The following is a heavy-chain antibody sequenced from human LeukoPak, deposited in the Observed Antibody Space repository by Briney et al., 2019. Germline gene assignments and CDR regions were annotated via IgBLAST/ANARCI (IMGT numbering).Heavy chain of an antibody. D-gene: IGHD3-22*01. CDR3: ARHSDYYDSSGDYHGYYFDY. J-gene: IGHJ4*02. Sequence: SETLSLTCAVYGGSFSSYYWSWIRQPPGKGLEWIGEINHGGSTYYNPSLKSRVTISVDTSKNQFSLKLSSVTAADTAVYYCARHSDYYDSSGDYHGYYFDYWGQGTLVTVSS. V-gene: IGHV4-34*01. CDR2: INHGGST. CDR1: GGSFSSYY.